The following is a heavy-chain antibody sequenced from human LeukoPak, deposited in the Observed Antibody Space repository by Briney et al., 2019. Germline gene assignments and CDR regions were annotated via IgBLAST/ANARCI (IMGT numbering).Heavy chain of an antibody. V-gene: IGHV3-23*01. CDR2: ISGSGGST. CDR3: AREYDYVWGSYRLYLDY. D-gene: IGHD3-16*02. CDR1: GFTFSSYA. Sequence: GGSLRLSCAASGFTFSSYAMSWVRQAPGEGVEWVSAISGSGGSTYYADSVKGRFTISRDNSKNTLYLQMNSLRAEDTAVYYCAREYDYVWGSYRLYLDYWGQGTLVTVSS. J-gene: IGHJ4*02.